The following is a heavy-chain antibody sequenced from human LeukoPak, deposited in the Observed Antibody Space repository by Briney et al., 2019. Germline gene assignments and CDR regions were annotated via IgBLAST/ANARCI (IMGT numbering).Heavy chain of an antibody. J-gene: IGHJ5*02. D-gene: IGHD3-3*01. Sequence: SQTLSLTCTVSGGSISSGSYYWSWIRQPAGKGLEWIGRIYTSGSTNYNPSLKSRVTISVDTSKNQFSLKLSSVTAADTAVYCCARDLTIFGVVIMGGWFDPWGQGALVTVSS. V-gene: IGHV4-61*02. CDR1: GGSISSGSYY. CDR3: ARDLTIFGVVIMGGWFDP. CDR2: IYTSGST.